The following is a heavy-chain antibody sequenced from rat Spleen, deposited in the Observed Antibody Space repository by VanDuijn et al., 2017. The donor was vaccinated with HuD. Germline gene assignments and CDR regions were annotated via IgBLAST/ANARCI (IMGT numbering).Heavy chain of an antibody. CDR3: ARGAYGGYSEWFDY. CDR1: GFSLTNYH. CDR2: IWDNGDT. D-gene: IGHD1-11*01. Sequence: QVQLKESGPGLVQPSQTLSLTCTVSGFSLTNYHVYWIRQPPGKGLEWMGVIWDNGDTAYNSALKSRLSISRDTSKNQVFLKMSSLQTDDITTYYCARGAYGGYSEWFDYWGQGVMVTVSS. V-gene: IGHV2-32*01. J-gene: IGHJ2*01.